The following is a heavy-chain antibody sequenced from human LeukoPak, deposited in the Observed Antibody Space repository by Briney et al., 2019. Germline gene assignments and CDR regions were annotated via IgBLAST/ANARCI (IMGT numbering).Heavy chain of an antibody. J-gene: IGHJ6*02. CDR3: AREYVDIVATTYYYYGMDV. CDR2: IIPIFGTA. V-gene: IGHV1-69*13. D-gene: IGHD5-12*01. Sequence: VASVTVSFTASGGTFSSYAISWVRQAPGQGLEWMGGIIPIFGTANYAQKFQGRVTITADESTSTAYMELSSLRSEDTAVYYCAREYVDIVATTYYYYGMDVWGQGTTVTVSS. CDR1: GGTFSSYA.